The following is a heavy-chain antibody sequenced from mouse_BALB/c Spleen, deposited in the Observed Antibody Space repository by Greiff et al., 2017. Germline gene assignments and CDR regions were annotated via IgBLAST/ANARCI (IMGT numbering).Heavy chain of an antibody. J-gene: IGHJ4*01. V-gene: IGHV2-6-7*01. Sequence: QVQLQQSGPGLVAPSQSLSITCTVSGFSLTGYGVNWVRQPPGKGLEWLGMIWGDGSTDYNSALKSRLSISKDNSKSQVFLKMNSLQTDDTARYYCAREFYGNYEDYYAMDYWGQGTSVTVSS. CDR3: AREFYGNYEDYYAMDY. D-gene: IGHD2-1*01. CDR2: IWGDGST. CDR1: GFSLTGYG.